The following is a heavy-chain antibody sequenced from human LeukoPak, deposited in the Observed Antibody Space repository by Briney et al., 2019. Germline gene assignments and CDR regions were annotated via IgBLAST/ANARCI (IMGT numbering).Heavy chain of an antibody. V-gene: IGHV3-48*01. CDR1: GFIFNAHS. Sequence: PGGSLRLSCAASGFIFNAHSINWVRQAPGKGLEWVSYISGSGSSIDYADSVGGRFTIYRDSAKNSVYLQMNNLRAEDTAVYYCAKGTGASAWLADYWGQGTLVTVSP. CDR3: AKGTGASAWLADY. D-gene: IGHD6-19*01. CDR2: ISGSGSSI. J-gene: IGHJ4*02.